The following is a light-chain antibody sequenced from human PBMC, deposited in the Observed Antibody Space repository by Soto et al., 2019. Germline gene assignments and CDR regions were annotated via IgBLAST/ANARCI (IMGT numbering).Light chain of an antibody. J-gene: IGKJ1*01. CDR3: QQYRNWPRT. CDR1: QSVDNY. V-gene: IGKV3D-15*01. CDR2: GTS. Sequence: EIVLTHSPATLSLCPGEIATLSCRASQSVDNYLAWYQKKPGQAPRLLIYGTSTRATGIPARFNGSGSGTEFTLTISSLQSEDFAVYYCQQYRNWPRTVGHGTKVDIK.